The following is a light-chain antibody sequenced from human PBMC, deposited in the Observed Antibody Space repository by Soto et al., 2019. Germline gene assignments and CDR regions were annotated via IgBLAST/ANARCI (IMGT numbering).Light chain of an antibody. CDR3: SSYTSSSTPLYV. CDR2: EVS. J-gene: IGLJ1*01. Sequence: QSALTQPASVSGSPGQSITISCTGTSSDVGGYNYVSWYQQHPGKAPKVMIYEVSNRASGVSNRFSGSKSGNTASLTISGLQAEDEADYYCSSYTSSSTPLYVFGTGTKLTVL. V-gene: IGLV2-14*01. CDR1: SSDVGGYNY.